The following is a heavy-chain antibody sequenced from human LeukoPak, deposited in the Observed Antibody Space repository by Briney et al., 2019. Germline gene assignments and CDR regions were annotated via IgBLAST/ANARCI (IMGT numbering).Heavy chain of an antibody. J-gene: IGHJ3*02. CDR3: ARLESGADAFDI. D-gene: IGHD2-15*01. CDR1: GGSISSSSYY. Sequence: SETLSLTCTVSGGSISSSSYYWGWIRQPPGKGLEWIGSIYYSGSTNYNPSLKSRVTISVDTSKNQFSLKLSSVTAADTAVYYCARLESGADAFDIWGQGTMVTVSS. V-gene: IGHV4-39*07. CDR2: IYYSGST.